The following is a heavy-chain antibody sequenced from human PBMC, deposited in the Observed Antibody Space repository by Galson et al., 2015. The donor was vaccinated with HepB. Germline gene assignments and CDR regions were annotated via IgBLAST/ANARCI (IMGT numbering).Heavy chain of an antibody. Sequence: SLRLSCAASGFTFSSYCMNWVRQAPGKGLEWVSSISSGSSYIYYVDSVKGRFTISRDNAKNSLYLQMNSLRAEDTAVYYCARCGATVVTPVDYWGQGTLVTVSS. V-gene: IGHV3-21*01. CDR1: GFTFSSYC. J-gene: IGHJ4*02. CDR2: ISSGSSYI. CDR3: ARCGATVVTPVDY. D-gene: IGHD4-23*01.